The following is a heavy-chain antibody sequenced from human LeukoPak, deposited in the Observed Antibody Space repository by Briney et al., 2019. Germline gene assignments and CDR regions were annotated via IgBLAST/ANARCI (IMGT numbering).Heavy chain of an antibody. Sequence: PSETLSLTCTASGGSISSYYWSWIRQPPGKGLEWIGYIYYSGSTNYNPSLKSRVTISVDTSKNQFSLKLSSVTAADTAVYYCARYPCSGGSCHFDYWGQGTLVTVSS. V-gene: IGHV4-59*01. CDR1: GGSISSYY. D-gene: IGHD2-15*01. J-gene: IGHJ4*02. CDR3: ARYPCSGGSCHFDY. CDR2: IYYSGST.